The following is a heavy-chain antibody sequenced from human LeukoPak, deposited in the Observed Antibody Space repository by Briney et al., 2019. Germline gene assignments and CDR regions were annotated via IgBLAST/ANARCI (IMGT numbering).Heavy chain of an antibody. CDR3: AGETLAPSGVKYFHH. J-gene: IGHJ1*01. V-gene: IGHV1-69*05. D-gene: IGHD6-13*01. Sequence: ASVKVSCKASGGTFIRYGINWVRQAPGQGLEWMGRLIPTFGSTNYAQKFQGRVTITTDESTTTAYMEVSSLTSEDTAVYYCAGETLAPSGVKYFHHWGQGTLVTVSS. CDR2: LIPTFGST. CDR1: GGTFIRYG.